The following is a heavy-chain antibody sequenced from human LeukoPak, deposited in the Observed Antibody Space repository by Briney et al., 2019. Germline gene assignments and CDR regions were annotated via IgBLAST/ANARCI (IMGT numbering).Heavy chain of an antibody. J-gene: IGHJ4*02. V-gene: IGHV1-18*01. CDR3: ERPYYDRSAPPYDY. CDR1: GYTFTSYG. CDR2: ISAYNGNT. Sequence: GASVKVSCKASGYTFTSYGISWVRQAPGQGLEWMGWISAYNGNTNYAQKLQGRVTMTTDTSTSTAYMELSSLRSDDTAVYYCERPYYDRSAPPYDYWGQGTLVTVSS. D-gene: IGHD3-22*01.